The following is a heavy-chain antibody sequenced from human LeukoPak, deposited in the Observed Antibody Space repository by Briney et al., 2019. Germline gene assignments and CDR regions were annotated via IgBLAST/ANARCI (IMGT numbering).Heavy chain of an antibody. CDR2: IYYSGST. CDR1: GGSISSMGYD. D-gene: IGHD2-15*01. CDR3: ASDAPGLLGY. Sequence: SETLSLTCSVFGGSISSMGYDWGWSRQAPGKSVWWIGSIYYSGSTYYNPSLKTRVTISVDTSKNHFSLTLTSVTAADTALYYCASDAPGLLGYYGKGTLVIVSS. V-gene: IGHV4-39*02. J-gene: IGHJ4*02.